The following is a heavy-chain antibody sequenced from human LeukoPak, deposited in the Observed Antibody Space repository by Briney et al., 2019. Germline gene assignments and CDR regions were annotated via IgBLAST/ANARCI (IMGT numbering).Heavy chain of an antibody. CDR1: GFTFSRNW. CDR3: ASLTSRGYFDY. V-gene: IGHV3-7*01. CDR2: IKQDGSEK. D-gene: IGHD2-2*01. J-gene: IGHJ4*02. Sequence: SGGSLRLSCAASGFTFSRNWMSWVRQAPGKGLEWVANIKQDGSEKYYVDSVKGRFTISRDNAKNSLYLQMNSLRVEDTAVYSCASLTSRGYFDYWGQGTLVSVSS.